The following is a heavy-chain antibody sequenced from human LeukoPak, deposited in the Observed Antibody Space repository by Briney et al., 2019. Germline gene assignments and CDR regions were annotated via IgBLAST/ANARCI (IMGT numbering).Heavy chain of an antibody. D-gene: IGHD3-22*01. CDR2: IKQDGSEN. CDR1: GFTFSSYE. V-gene: IGHV3-7*01. Sequence: PGGSLRLSCAASGFTFSSYEMNWVRQAPGKGLEWVANIKQDGSENYYVDSVKGRFTISRDNAKNSLYLQMNSLRAEDTAVYYCARSPGYYDSSGYYRPLYFDYWGQGTLVTVSS. CDR3: ARSPGYYDSSGYYRPLYFDY. J-gene: IGHJ4*02.